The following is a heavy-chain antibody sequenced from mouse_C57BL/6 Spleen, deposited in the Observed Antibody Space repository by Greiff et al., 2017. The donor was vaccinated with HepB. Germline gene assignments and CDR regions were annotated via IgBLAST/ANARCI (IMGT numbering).Heavy chain of an antibody. CDR1: GYTFTSYW. J-gene: IGHJ3*01. CDR3: ARWDYEGAWAY. V-gene: IGHV1-69*01. CDR2: IDPSDSYT. D-gene: IGHD2-4*01. Sequence: QVQLKQPGAELVMPGASVKLSCKASGYTFTSYWMHWVKQRPGQGLEWIGEIDPSDSYTNYNQKFKGKSTLTEDKSSSTAYMQLSSLTSEDSAVYYCARWDYEGAWAYWGQGTLVTVSA.